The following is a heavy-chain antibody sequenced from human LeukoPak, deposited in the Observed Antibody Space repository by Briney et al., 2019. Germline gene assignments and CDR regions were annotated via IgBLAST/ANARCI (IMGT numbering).Heavy chain of an antibody. D-gene: IGHD5-24*01. J-gene: IGHJ4*02. CDR1: GFTFSSYS. CDR3: AGSRDGYNYRGDY. CDR2: ISSSSSYI. Sequence: GGSLRLSFAASGFTFSSYSMNWVRQAPGKGLEWVSSISSSSSYIYYADSVKGRFTISRDNAKNSLYLQMNSLRAEDTAVYYCAGSRDGYNYRGDYWGQGTLVTVSS. V-gene: IGHV3-21*01.